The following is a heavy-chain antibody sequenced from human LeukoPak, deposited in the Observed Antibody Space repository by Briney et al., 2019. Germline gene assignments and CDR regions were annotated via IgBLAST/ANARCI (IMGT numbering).Heavy chain of an antibody. CDR1: GYTFTSYD. V-gene: IGHV1-8*01. Sequence: ASVKVSCKASGYTFTSYDINWVRQATGQGLEWMGWMNPNSGNTGYAQKFQGRVTMTRNTSISTAYMELSSLRSEDTAVYYCARGKRSGGKYYYYYMDVWGKGTTVTISS. CDR2: MNPNSGNT. J-gene: IGHJ6*03. CDR3: ARGKRSGGKYYYYYMDV. D-gene: IGHD3-10*01.